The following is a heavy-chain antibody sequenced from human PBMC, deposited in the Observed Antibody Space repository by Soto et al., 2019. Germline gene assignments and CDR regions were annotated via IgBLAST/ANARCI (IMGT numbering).Heavy chain of an antibody. V-gene: IGHV4-31*03. CDR2: IYYSGST. J-gene: IGHJ6*02. D-gene: IGHD3-10*01. CDR3: ARDAQRITMVRGARFYYYYGMDV. CDR1: GGSISSGGYY. Sequence: QVQLQESGPGLVKPSQTLSLTCTVSGGSISSGGYYWSWIRQHPGKGLEWIGYIYYSGSTYYNPSLKSRVTISVDTSKNQFSLKLSSVTAADTAVYYCARDAQRITMVRGARFYYYYGMDVWGQGTTVTVSS.